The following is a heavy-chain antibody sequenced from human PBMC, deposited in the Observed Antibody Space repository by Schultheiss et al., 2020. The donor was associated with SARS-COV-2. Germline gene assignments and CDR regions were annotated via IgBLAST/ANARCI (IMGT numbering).Heavy chain of an antibody. Sequence: ASVKVSCKASGYTFTSYGISWVRQAPGQGLEWMGWINPNSGGTNYAQKFQGRVTMTRDTSISTAYMELSRLRSDDTAVYYCARGGGYCSSTSCQASGWFDPWGQGTLVTVSS. CDR1: GYTFTSYG. D-gene: IGHD2-2*01. V-gene: IGHV1-2*02. J-gene: IGHJ5*02. CDR3: ARGGGYCSSTSCQASGWFDP. CDR2: INPNSGGT.